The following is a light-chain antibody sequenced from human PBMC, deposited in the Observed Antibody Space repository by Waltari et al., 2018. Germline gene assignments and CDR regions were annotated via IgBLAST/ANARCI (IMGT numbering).Light chain of an antibody. Sequence: EIILTQSPVTLSVSPGERATLSCRASQNINSYLAWYQQKPGQAPRLLIYDASNRASGVPARFSGSGSGADFTLTIRNLEPEDFAVYYCQQRRTWPLTFGGGTKVE. J-gene: IGKJ4*01. CDR2: DAS. V-gene: IGKV3-11*01. CDR3: QQRRTWPLT. CDR1: QNINSY.